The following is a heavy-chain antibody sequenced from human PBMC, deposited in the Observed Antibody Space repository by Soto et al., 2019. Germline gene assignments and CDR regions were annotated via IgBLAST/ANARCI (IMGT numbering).Heavy chain of an antibody. J-gene: IGHJ2*01. CDR3: ARGGSLYWYFDL. CDR2: INAGNGNT. CDR1: GYTFTSYG. D-gene: IGHD1-26*01. V-gene: IGHV1-3*01. Sequence: ASVKVSCKASGYTFTSYGISWARQAPGQRLEWMGWINAGNGNTKYSQKFQGRVTITRDTSASTAYMELSSLRPEDTAVYYCARGGSLYWYFDLWGRGTLVTV.